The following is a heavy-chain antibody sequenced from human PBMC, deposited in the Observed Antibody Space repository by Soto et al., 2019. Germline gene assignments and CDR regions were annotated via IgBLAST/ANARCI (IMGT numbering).Heavy chain of an antibody. V-gene: IGHV3-30-3*01. CDR1: GFGFSTYS. CDR3: ARGGAASPARGYYSGMDV. D-gene: IGHD2-2*01. J-gene: IGHJ6*02. Sequence: XVCLRLSFAACGFGFSTYSIHWVRQAPGKGLEWVAVISSAGNSEYYGDSVRGRFSISRDNSKNMVYLQMSSLKPEDTAVYYCARGGAASPARGYYSGMDVWGQGATVTVSS. CDR2: ISSAGNSE.